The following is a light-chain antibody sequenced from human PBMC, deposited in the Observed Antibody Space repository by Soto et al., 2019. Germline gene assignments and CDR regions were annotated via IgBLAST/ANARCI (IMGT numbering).Light chain of an antibody. CDR3: CSYAGSNVFV. CDR2: EVT. J-gene: IGLJ1*01. V-gene: IGLV2-23*02. CDR1: NSDIGNYNI. Sequence: QSALTQPASVSGSPGQSITISCTGSNSDIGNYNIVSWYQQHPDKAPQLIIYEVTKRPSGVSNRFSGSKSGNTASLTISGXXXEDEGDYHCCSYAGSNVFVXGXGTKLTVL.